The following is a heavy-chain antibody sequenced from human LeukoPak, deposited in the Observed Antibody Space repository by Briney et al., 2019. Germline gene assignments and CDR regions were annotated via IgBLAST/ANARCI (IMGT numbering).Heavy chain of an antibody. V-gene: IGHV3-30*18. D-gene: IGHD1-26*01. CDR3: AKDPDAVGAYFYYFDY. Sequence: GGSLRLSCAASGFTFSSYGMHWVRQAPGKGLEWVAVISYDGSSKYYADSVEGRFTISRDNSKNTLYLQMNSLRPEDTAVYYCAKDPDAVGAYFYYFDYWGQGTLVTVSS. CDR1: GFTFSSYG. J-gene: IGHJ4*02. CDR2: ISYDGSSK.